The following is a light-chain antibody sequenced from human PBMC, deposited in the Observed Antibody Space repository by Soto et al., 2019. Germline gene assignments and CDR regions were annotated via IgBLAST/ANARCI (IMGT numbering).Light chain of an antibody. CDR3: QKRTTWPTST. CDR1: QNVRSN. CDR2: DAS. Sequence: EIVLTQSPATLSLSPGERATLSCRASQNVRSNLAWYQQKPGQAPRLLIHDASSRATRIPDRFSGSGSGTDFTLTISSLEPEDSAVYYCQKRTTWPTSTFGQGTRLEIK. J-gene: IGKJ5*01. V-gene: IGKV3-11*01.